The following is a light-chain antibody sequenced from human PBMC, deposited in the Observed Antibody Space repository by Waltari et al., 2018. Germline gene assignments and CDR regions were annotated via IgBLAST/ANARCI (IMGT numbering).Light chain of an antibody. Sequence: QSALTQPRSVSGSPGQSVTISCTGTSSDVGGYDYVSGYQHHPGTAPKLSVCDVTKRPSGVPDRFSGSKSGNPASLTISGLHAEDEADYYCCSYAGSYTHVVFGGGTKLTVL. CDR2: DVT. CDR3: CSYAGSYTHVV. V-gene: IGLV2-11*01. CDR1: SSDVGGYDY. J-gene: IGLJ2*01.